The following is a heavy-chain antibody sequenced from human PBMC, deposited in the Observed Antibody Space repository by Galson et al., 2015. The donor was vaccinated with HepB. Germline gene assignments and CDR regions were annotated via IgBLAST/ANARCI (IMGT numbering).Heavy chain of an antibody. J-gene: IGHJ4*02. CDR3: ARGHTAGYDYVWGRREKLAAHWDY. V-gene: IGHV4-34*01. Sequence: SETLSLTCAVYGGSFSGHYWTWIRQPPGKGLEWIGNTNHRGNTNYNPSLKSRVIISADSSKTQFFLKLTSVTAADMAVYYCARGHTAGYDYVWGRREKLAAHWDYWGQGTLLTVSS. CDR2: TNHRGNT. CDR1: GGSFSGHY. D-gene: IGHD3-16*01.